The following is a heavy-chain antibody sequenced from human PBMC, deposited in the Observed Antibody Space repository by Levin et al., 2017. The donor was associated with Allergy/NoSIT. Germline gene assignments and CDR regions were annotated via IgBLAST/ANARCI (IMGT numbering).Heavy chain of an antibody. CDR1: GFDFSRSG. CDR3: VRDLTTVRGGMDV. J-gene: IGHJ6*02. CDR2: IRPTSAII. Sequence: GGSLRLSCAASGFDFSRSGMNWVRQAPGQGPEWVSYIRPTSAIIHYADSVKGRFTISRDNRKNSLYLQMNSLRVEDTATYYCVRDLTTVRGGMDVWGQETTVTVSS. V-gene: IGHV3-48*04. D-gene: IGHD1-1*01.